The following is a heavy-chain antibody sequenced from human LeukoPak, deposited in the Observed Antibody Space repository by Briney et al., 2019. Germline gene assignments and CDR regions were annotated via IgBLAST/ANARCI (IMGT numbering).Heavy chain of an antibody. J-gene: IGHJ4*02. V-gene: IGHV3-7*05. CDR3: ARVRLGALDF. Sequence: GGSLRLSCAASGFTLSSYWMSWVRQAPGKGLEWVANIKQDGSEKYFLDSVRGRFTISRDNAQNSLYLQMNSLRVEDTAVYYCARVRLGALDFWGQGTLVTVSA. CDR2: IKQDGSEK. D-gene: IGHD6-19*01. CDR1: GFTLSSYW.